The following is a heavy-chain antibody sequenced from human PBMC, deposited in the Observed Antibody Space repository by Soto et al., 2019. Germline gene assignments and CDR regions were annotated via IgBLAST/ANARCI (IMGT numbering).Heavy chain of an antibody. D-gene: IGHD2-15*01. CDR1: GYTFTSYG. J-gene: IGHJ4*02. Sequence: GASVKVSCKASGYTFTSYGYAWVRQAPGQGLEWMGWISAYNDNTKYAQNLQGRVTMTTGTSTTTAYMELRSLRSDDTAVYYCAREYCSGGSCYGTDYWGQGTPVTVSS. CDR2: ISAYNDNT. CDR3: AREYCSGGSCYGTDY. V-gene: IGHV1-18*01.